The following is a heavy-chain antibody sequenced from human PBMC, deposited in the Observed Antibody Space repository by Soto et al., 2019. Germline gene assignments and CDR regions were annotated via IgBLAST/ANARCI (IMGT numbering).Heavy chain of an antibody. V-gene: IGHV4-34*01. D-gene: IGHD2-15*01. J-gene: IGHJ4*02. CDR2: INHSEST. Sequence: QVQLQQWGAGLLKPSETLSLTCAVYGGSFSGYYWSWIRQPPGKGLGRIGEINHSESTNYNPSLKSRVTISVDTSKNQFSLKLSSVTAADTAVYYCARERYGGSWGADGSFDYWGQGTLVTVSS. CDR1: GGSFSGYY. CDR3: ARERYGGSWGADGSFDY.